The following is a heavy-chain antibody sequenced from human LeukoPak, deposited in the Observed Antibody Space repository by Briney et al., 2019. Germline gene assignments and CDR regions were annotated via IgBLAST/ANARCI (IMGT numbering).Heavy chain of an antibody. J-gene: IGHJ4*02. CDR3: ARDSGSYWGGFDY. V-gene: IGHV1-2*02. CDR2: INPNSGGT. D-gene: IGHD1-26*01. Sequence: ASVKVSCKASGYTFTGYYMHWVRQAPGQGLEWMGWINPNSGGTNYAQKFQGRVTMTRDTSISTAYMELSRLRSDDTAVYYCARDSGSYWGGFDYWGRGTLVTVSS. CDR1: GYTFTGYY.